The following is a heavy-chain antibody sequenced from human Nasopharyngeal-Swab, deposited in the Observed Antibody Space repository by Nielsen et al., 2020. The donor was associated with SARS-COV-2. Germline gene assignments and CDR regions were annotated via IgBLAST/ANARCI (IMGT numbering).Heavy chain of an antibody. D-gene: IGHD1-26*01. CDR1: GYSISSGYY. J-gene: IGHJ3*02. CDR2: IYHSGST. CDR3: ARDARWELLGAFDI. Sequence: SETLSLTCTVSGYSISSGYYWGWIRQPPGKGLEWIGSIYHSGSTYYNPSLKSRVTISVDTSKSQFSLKLSSVTAADTAVYYCARDARWELLGAFDIWGQGTMVTVSS. V-gene: IGHV4-38-2*02.